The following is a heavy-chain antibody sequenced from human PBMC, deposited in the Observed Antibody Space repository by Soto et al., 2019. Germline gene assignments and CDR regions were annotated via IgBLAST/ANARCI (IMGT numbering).Heavy chain of an antibody. CDR1: GFTFSNYA. CDR2: ISYDGSNK. V-gene: IGHV3-30*03. CDR3: ARDNWNSY. D-gene: IGHD1-7*01. J-gene: IGHJ4*01. Sequence: GGSLRLSCAASGFTFSNYALHWVRQAPGKGLEWVAVISYDGSNKYYVDSVKGRFTISRDKSKNTLYLQMNSLRAEDTAVYYCARDNWNSYWGQGTLVTVSS.